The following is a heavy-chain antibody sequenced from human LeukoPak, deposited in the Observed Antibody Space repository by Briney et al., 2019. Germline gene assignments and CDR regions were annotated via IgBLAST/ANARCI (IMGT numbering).Heavy chain of an antibody. V-gene: IGHV3-53*01. D-gene: IGHD2-15*01. J-gene: IGHJ6*02. Sequence: GVSLRLSCAASGFTVSSIYISWVRQAPGKGLEWVSIIYRGGGTSYANSVRGRFIISRDNSKNTLYLQMNSLRAEDTAVYYCARGAAPDVWGQGTTVTVSS. CDR1: GFTVSSIY. CDR3: ARGAAPDV. CDR2: IYRGGGT.